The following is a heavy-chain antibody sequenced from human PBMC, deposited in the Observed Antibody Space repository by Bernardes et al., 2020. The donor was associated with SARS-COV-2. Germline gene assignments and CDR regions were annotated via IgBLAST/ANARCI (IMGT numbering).Heavy chain of an antibody. CDR3: ARCTIFGPDNAFDI. J-gene: IGHJ3*02. CDR2: ISAYNGNT. CDR1: GYTFTSYG. V-gene: IGHV1-18*01. D-gene: IGHD3-3*01. Sequence: ASVKVSCKASGYTFTSYGISWVRQAPGQGLEWMGWISAYNGNTNYVQKLQGRVTMTTDTSTSTAYMELRSLRSDDTAVYYCARCTIFGPDNAFDIWGQGTMVTVSS.